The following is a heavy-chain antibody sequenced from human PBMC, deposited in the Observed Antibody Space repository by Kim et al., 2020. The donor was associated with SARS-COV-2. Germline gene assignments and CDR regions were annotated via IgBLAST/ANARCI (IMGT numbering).Heavy chain of an antibody. J-gene: IGHJ4*02. Sequence: GGSLRLSCAASGFTFSSYAMHWVRQAPGKGLEWVSDISYDGSNKYYADSVKGRFTISRDNSKNTLYLQMNSLRAEDTAVYYCARVLVEDSSDYSLFDYWGQGTLVTVSS. CDR1: GFTFSSYA. CDR3: ARVLVEDSSDYSLFDY. CDR2: ISYDGSNK. D-gene: IGHD3-22*01. V-gene: IGHV3-30*04.